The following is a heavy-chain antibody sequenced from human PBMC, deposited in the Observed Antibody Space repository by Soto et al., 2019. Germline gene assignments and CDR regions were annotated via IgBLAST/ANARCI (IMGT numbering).Heavy chain of an antibody. V-gene: IGHV4-4*02. Sequence: QVQLQESGPGLVKPSGTLSLTCTVSGGSMSSSNWWNWVRQPPGKGLEWIGETHHSGRTNYNPSLQSRVTISVDKSKNHFSLKVSSVTAADTAVYSCARSEATVLDYWGQGTLVTVSS. D-gene: IGHD4-17*01. CDR1: GGSMSSSNW. J-gene: IGHJ4*02. CDR3: ARSEATVLDY. CDR2: THHSGRT.